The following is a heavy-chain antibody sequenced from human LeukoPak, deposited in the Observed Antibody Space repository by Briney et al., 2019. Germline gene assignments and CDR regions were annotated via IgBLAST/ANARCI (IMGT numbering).Heavy chain of an antibody. CDR3: ARVPRIAARSPSSPRGYYFDY. D-gene: IGHD6-6*01. CDR2: MNPNSGNT. Sequence: ASVKVSCKASGYTSTSYDINWVRQATGQGLEWMGWMNPNSGNTGYAQKFQGRVTMTRNTSISTAYMELSSLRSEDTAVYYCARVPRIAARSPSSPRGYYFDYWGQGTLVTVSS. J-gene: IGHJ4*02. CDR1: GYTSTSYD. V-gene: IGHV1-8*01.